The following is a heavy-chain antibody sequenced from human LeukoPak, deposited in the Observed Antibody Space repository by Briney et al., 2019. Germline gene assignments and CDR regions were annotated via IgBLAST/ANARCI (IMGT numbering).Heavy chain of an antibody. J-gene: IGHJ6*03. V-gene: IGHV1-69*05. D-gene: IGHD5-18*01. CDR3: AYTAMVTTYYYYYMDV. CDR1: GGTFSSYA. Sequence: GASVKVSCKASGGTFSSYAISWVRQAPGQGLEWMGRIIPIFGTANYAQKFQGRVTITTDESTSTAYMELSSLRSEDTAVYYCAYTAMVTTYYYYYMDVWGKGTTVTVSS. CDR2: IIPIFGTA.